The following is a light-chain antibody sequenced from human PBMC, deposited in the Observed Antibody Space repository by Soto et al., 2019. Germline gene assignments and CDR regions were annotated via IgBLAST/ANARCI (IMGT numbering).Light chain of an antibody. V-gene: IGKV1-5*01. CDR1: QSIANR. Sequence: DIPLTQSPSILSASGGDRVTMTCRASQSIANRLAWYQQKPGKTPKLLIYGASTLESGVPSRFSGSGSGTEFTLTINSLQTDDFATYYCQQYNRSYTFGQGTKLEIK. J-gene: IGKJ2*01. CDR3: QQYNRSYT. CDR2: GAS.